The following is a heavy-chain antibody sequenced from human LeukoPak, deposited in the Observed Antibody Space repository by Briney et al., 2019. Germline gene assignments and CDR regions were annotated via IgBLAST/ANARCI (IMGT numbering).Heavy chain of an antibody. J-gene: IGHJ4*02. CDR2: IYPGDSDT. CDR1: GYSFTSYW. CDR3: ARCYGGNSYYFDY. V-gene: IGHV5-51*01. Sequence: GESLKISCKGSGYSFTSYWIGWVRQMHGKGLEWMGIIYPGDSDTRYSPSFQGQVTISADKSISTAYLQWGSLKASDTAMYYCARCYGGNSYYFDYWGQGTLVTVSS. D-gene: IGHD4-23*01.